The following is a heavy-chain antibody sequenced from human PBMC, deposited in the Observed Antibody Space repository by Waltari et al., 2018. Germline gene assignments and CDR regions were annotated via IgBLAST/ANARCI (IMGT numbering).Heavy chain of an antibody. CDR2: SNPKNGDT. Sequence: QVQLVQSGTEVKKPGASVKVSCQASGYSFTDYHLHWVRQTPGQGLEWLGWSNPKNGDTSYAQNFLGRVTMTRDTSINTVYMDLSGLRSDDTAVFYCARDPGPIVGAPDYWGQGTLVTVSS. CDR1: GYSFTDYH. CDR3: ARDPGPIVGAPDY. D-gene: IGHD1-26*01. V-gene: IGHV1-2*02. J-gene: IGHJ4*02.